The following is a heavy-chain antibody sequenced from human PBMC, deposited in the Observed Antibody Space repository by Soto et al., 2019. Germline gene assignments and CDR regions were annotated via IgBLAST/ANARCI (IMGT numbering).Heavy chain of an antibody. CDR1: GYTFSSYG. Sequence: QVQLVQSGAEVKKPGASVKVSCRASGYTFSSYGINWVRQAPGQELEWMGGIRGYNGKTDYAQKFQCRVTMTKDTSTSTAYMELMHLRANDTAVYYCARAAWNGYDYWARYWGQGTLVTVSS. D-gene: IGHD5-12*01. J-gene: IGHJ4*02. V-gene: IGHV1-18*01. CDR3: ARAAWNGYDYWARY. CDR2: IRGYNGKT.